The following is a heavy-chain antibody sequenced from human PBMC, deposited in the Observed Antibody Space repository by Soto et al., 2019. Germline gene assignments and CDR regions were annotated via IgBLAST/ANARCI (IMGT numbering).Heavy chain of an antibody. Sequence: PSESLSLTCTVSGGSISSSSYYWGWIRQPPGKGLEWIGSIYYSGSTYYNPSLKSRVTISVDTSKNQFSLKLSSVTAADTAVYYCARHRGMVAATLRHFDYWGQGTQVTVSS. CDR3: ARHRGMVAATLRHFDY. D-gene: IGHD2-15*01. CDR2: IYYSGST. V-gene: IGHV4-39*01. CDR1: GGSISSSSYY. J-gene: IGHJ4*02.